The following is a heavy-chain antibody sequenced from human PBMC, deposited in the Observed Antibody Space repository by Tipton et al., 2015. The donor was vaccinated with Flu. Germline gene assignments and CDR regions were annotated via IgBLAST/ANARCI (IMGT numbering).Heavy chain of an antibody. CDR3: GRSYYYGSGSYYNRAFDY. V-gene: IGHV4-39*07. J-gene: IGHJ4*02. CDR1: GDSISSSSYY. Sequence: TLSLTCTVSGDSISSSSYYWGWIRQPPGKGLEWIGSVPYSGSTYYNPSLKSRVIITVDTSKNQFSLKLTSVTAADTAVYYCGRSYYYGSGSYYNRAFDYWGQGTLVTVPP. D-gene: IGHD3-10*01. CDR2: VPYSGST.